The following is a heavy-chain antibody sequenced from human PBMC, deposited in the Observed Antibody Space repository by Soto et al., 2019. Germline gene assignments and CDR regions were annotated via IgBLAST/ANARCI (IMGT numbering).Heavy chain of an antibody. J-gene: IGHJ4*02. V-gene: IGHV4-31*03. CDR3: ARGHPGRDGYNPFFDY. CDR1: GGSISSGGYY. D-gene: IGHD5-12*01. Sequence: QVQLQESGPGLVKPSQTLSLTCTVSGGSISSGGYYWSWIRQHPGKVLEWIGYIYYSGSTYYNPYLKSRVTISVDTSKNQFALKLSSVTAADTAVYYCARGHPGRDGYNPFFDYWGQGTLVTVSS. CDR2: IYYSGST.